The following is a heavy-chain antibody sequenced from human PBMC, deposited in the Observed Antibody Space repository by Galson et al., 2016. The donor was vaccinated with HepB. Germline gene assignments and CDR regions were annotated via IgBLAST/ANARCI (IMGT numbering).Heavy chain of an antibody. CDR1: GGSISSDY. CDR2: VYYSGSS. D-gene: IGHD2-15*01. J-gene: IGHJ4*02. CDR3: VRVPDCSGSSCLARYFDY. Sequence: SETLSLTCTVSGGSISSDYWSWIRQAPGKGLELIGHVYYSGSSNYNPSLRSRVTISLGSSRNEFYLKLTSVTAADTAVYYCVRVPDCSGSSCLARYFDYRGQGIQVTVSS. V-gene: IGHV4-59*01.